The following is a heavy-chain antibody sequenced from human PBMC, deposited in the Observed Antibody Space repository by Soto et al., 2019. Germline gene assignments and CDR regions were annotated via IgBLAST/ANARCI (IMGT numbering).Heavy chain of an antibody. J-gene: IGHJ4*02. Sequence: PSETLSPTCTVCGGSINSRRYDWGWIRQPPGKGRDWIGSIYYSGITYYNPSLKSRVTISVDTSKNQFSLKLSSVTAAATAVYYCARVRVGDTRRAFDYWGQGTMVTVSS. D-gene: IGHD1-26*01. V-gene: IGHV4-39*01. CDR3: ARVRVGDTRRAFDY. CDR1: GGSINSRRYD. CDR2: IYYSGIT.